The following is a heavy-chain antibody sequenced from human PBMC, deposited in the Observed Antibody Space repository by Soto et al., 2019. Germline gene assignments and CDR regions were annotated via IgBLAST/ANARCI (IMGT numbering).Heavy chain of an antibody. D-gene: IGHD2-15*01. V-gene: IGHV1-3*01. CDR3: ARIQWYCSGGSCPASTATDYGMDV. CDR1: GYTFTSYA. Sequence: ASVKVSCKASGYTFTSYAMHWVRQAPGQRLEWMGWINAGSGNTKYSQKFQGRVIITRDTSASTAYMELSSLRSEDTAVYYCARIQWYCSGGSCPASTATDYGMDVWGQGTTVTVSS. CDR2: INAGSGNT. J-gene: IGHJ6*02.